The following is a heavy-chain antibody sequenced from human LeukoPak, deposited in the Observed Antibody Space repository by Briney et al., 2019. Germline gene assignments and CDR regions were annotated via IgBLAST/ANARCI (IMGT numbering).Heavy chain of an antibody. CDR1: GFTFTSYA. CDR3: AKDRRSGGYYGSGSYFDY. CDR2: ISGSGGGT. J-gene: IGHJ4*02. D-gene: IGHD3-10*01. V-gene: IGHV3-23*01. Sequence: GGSLRLSCAASGFTFTSYAMSWVRQAPGKGLEWVSSISGSGGGTFYADSVKGRFTISRDNSKNTLYLQMNSLRAEDTAVYYCAKDRRSGGYYGSGSYFDYWGQGTLVTVSS.